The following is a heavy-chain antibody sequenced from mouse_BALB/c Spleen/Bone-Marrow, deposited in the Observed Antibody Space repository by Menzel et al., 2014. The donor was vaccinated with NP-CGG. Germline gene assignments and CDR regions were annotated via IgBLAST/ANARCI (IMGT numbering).Heavy chain of an antibody. CDR2: ITTGGGST. J-gene: IGHJ3*01. CDR1: GFTFSDHY. Sequence: EVQLLESGGGLVKPGVSLKLSCATSGFTFSDHYMYWVRQTPDKRLEWVAYITTGGGSTYYLDTVKGRFTISRDNAKDPLYLQMRRLKSEDTAMYYCARHHGSVGFAYRGQCTLFTVSA. V-gene: IGHV5-12*02. D-gene: IGHD1-1*01. CDR3: ARHHGSVGFAY.